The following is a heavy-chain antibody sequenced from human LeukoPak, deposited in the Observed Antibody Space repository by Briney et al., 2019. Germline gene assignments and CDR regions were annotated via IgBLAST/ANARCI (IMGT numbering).Heavy chain of an antibody. CDR3: AKFTYYYGSGRVMSEFDP. CDR1: GFTFSNYA. D-gene: IGHD3-10*01. V-gene: IGHV3-23*01. CDR2: ISGSGGST. J-gene: IGHJ5*02. Sequence: GGSLRLSCAASGFTFSNYAMSWVRQAPGKGLEWVSAISGSGGSTYYADSVEGRFTISRDNSENTLYLQMNSLRAEDTAVYYCAKFTYYYGSGRVMSEFDPWGQGTLVTVSS.